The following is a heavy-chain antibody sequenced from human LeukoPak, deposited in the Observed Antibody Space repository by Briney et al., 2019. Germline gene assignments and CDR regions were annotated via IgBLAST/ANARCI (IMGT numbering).Heavy chain of an antibody. V-gene: IGHV4-30-4*08. CDR2: IYYSGST. CDR3: ARSIAAAGTVGWFDP. J-gene: IGHJ5*02. CDR1: GGSISSGDYY. Sequence: PSETLSLTCTVSGGSISSGDYYWSWIRQPPGKGLEWIGYIYYSGSTYYNPSLKSRVTISVDTSKNQFSLKLSSVTAADTAVYYCARSIAAAGTVGWFDPWGQGTLVTVSS. D-gene: IGHD6-13*01.